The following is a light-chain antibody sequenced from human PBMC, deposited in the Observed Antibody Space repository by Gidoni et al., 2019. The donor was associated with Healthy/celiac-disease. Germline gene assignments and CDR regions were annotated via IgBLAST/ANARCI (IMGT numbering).Light chain of an antibody. V-gene: IGLV9-49*01. CDR3: GADHGSGSNFVV. CDR2: VGTGGIVG. J-gene: IGLJ2*01. CDR1: SGYSNYK. Sequence: QPVLTQPPPASASLGASVPLTCTLSSGYSNYKVDWYQQRPGKGPRFVMRVGTGGIVGSKGDGIPDRFSVLGSGLNRYLTIKNIQEEDESDYHCGADHGSGSNFVVFGGGTKLTVL.